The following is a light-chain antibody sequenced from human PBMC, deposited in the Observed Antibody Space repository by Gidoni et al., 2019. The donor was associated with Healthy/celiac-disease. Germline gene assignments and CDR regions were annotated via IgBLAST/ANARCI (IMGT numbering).Light chain of an antibody. CDR3: SSYTSSSTVV. CDR1: SRDVGGYNY. CDR2: DVS. Sequence: QSALTQPPSVSGSPGQSITLSCPRTSRDVGGYNYVSWYQQPPGKAPKLMIYDVSNRPSGVSNRFSGSKSGNTASLTISGLQAEDEADYYCSSYTSSSTVVFGGGTKLTVL. J-gene: IGLJ2*01. V-gene: IGLV2-14*01.